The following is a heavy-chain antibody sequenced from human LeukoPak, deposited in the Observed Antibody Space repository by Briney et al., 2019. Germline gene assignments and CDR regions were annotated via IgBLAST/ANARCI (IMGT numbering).Heavy chain of an antibody. CDR1: GDSIRSYY. Sequence: SETLSLTCTVSGDSIRSYYWSWIRQPPGKGLEWIGYLYDSGSTNYNPSLKSRVTISVDTSKNQFSLKLSSVTAADTAVYYCARAGGGYSFDYWGQGTLVTVSS. D-gene: IGHD2-21*01. V-gene: IGHV4-59*01. CDR3: ARAGGGYSFDY. J-gene: IGHJ4*02. CDR2: LYDSGST.